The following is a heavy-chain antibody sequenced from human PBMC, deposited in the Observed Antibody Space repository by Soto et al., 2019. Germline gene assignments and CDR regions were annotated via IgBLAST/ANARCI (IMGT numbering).Heavy chain of an antibody. J-gene: IGHJ4*02. V-gene: IGHV3-15*01. CDR3: STLDWNYGS. CDR2: IKSKTAGGTT. Sequence: EVQLVESGGGLVKPGGSLRVSCAASGLTFSNAWMSWVRQAPGKGLEWVGRIKSKTAGGTTDYAAPVKGRFTISRDDSKNTLYLQMNSLKTEDTAVYYCSTLDWNYGSWGQGTLVTVSS. CDR1: GLTFSNAW. D-gene: IGHD1-1*01.